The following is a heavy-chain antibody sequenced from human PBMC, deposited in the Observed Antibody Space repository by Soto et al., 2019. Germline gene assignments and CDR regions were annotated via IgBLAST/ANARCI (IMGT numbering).Heavy chain of an antibody. V-gene: IGHV4-30-4*01. CDR1: GGSISSGDYY. D-gene: IGHD5-18*01. CDR3: ARGDRYRYGPGRFDS. CDR2: IYYSGST. J-gene: IGHJ4*02. Sequence: QVQLQESGPGLVKPSQTLSLTCSVSGGSISSGDYYWSWIRQPPGKGLEWIGYIYYSGSTDYKPSLKSRVTISLDTSKNQFSLKLSSVTAADTAVYYCARGDRYRYGPGRFDSWGQGTLATVSS.